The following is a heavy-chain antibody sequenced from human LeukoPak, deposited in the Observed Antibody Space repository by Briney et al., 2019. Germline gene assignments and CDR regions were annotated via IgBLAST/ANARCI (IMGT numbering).Heavy chain of an antibody. J-gene: IGHJ4*02. CDR2: IKPDGSDK. CDR1: GFPFNTYW. CDR3: ARGTGVYYIH. V-gene: IGHV3-7*01. Sequence: PGGSLRLSCAASGFPFNTYWMSWVRQSPGKGLQWVANIKPDGSDKYYVDSVRGRFTVSRDNAKNSLYLHLSSLGADDTAVYYCARGTGVYYIHWGQGTLVTVSS. D-gene: IGHD1-26*01.